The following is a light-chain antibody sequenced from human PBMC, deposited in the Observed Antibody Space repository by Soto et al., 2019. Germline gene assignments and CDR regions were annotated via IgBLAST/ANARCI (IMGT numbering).Light chain of an antibody. CDR1: RSDVGGYNY. CDR2: EVN. CDR3: SSYVGSNNLV. J-gene: IGLJ2*01. Sequence: QSALTQPPSASGSPGQSVTISCTGTRSDVGGYNYVSWYQQHPGKAPKLMIYEVNKRPSGVPDRFSGSKSGNTASLTVSGLQAEDEADYYCSSYVGSNNLVFGGGTKLTVL. V-gene: IGLV2-8*01.